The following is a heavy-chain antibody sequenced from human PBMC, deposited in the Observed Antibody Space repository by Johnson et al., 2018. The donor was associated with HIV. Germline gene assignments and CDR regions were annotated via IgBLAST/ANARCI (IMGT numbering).Heavy chain of an antibody. CDR3: ARGYILTGYSGVFDM. Sequence: MLLVESGGGLVQPGRSLRLSCAASGFTFFDYAMHWVRQAPGKGLEWVSVIYGRHSTYYADSVKGRFTISRDKSKNTLYLQMNSLRAEDTAVYYCARGYILTGYSGVFDMWGQGTMVTVSS. J-gene: IGHJ3*02. CDR2: IYGRHST. CDR1: GFTFFDYA. V-gene: IGHV3-66*01. D-gene: IGHD3-9*01.